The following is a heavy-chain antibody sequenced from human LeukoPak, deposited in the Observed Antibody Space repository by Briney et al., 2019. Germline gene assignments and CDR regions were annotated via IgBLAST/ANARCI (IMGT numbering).Heavy chain of an antibody. CDR2: ISSSGSTI. Sequence: GGSLRLSCAASGFTFSSFEFHWVRQAPGRGLEWVSSISSSGSTIYYADSLQGRFTISRDNAKNSLYLQMNSLRAEDTAVYYCARKLPNYFDSSGHSISLDFWGQGTLVTVSS. CDR1: GFTFSSFE. V-gene: IGHV3-48*03. CDR3: ARKLPNYFDSSGHSISLDF. D-gene: IGHD3-22*01. J-gene: IGHJ4*02.